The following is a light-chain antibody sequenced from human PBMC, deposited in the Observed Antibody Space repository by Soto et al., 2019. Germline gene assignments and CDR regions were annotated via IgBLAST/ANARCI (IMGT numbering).Light chain of an antibody. CDR2: AAS. J-gene: IGKJ1*01. CDR3: QQSYSTPRT. Sequence: DIQITQSPSSLSASVVYRVTITCRASQSISSYLNWYQQKPGKAPKLLIYAASSLQSGVPSRFSGSGSGTDFTLTISSLQPEDFATYYCQQSYSTPRTFGQGTKVDIK. CDR1: QSISSY. V-gene: IGKV1-39*01.